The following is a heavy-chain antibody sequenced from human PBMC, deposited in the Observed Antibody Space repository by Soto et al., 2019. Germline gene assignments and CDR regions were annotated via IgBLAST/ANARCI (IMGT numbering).Heavy chain of an antibody. D-gene: IGHD3-16*01. CDR3: ARVSSHDYVWGGPYYYYYYMDV. Sequence: PGGSLRLSCAASGFTFSSYWMSWVRQAPGKGLEWVANIKQDGSEKYYVDSVKGRFTISRDNAKNSLYLQMNSLRAEDTAVYYCARVSSHDYVWGGPYYYYYYMDVWGKGTTVTVSS. CDR1: GFTFSSYW. CDR2: IKQDGSEK. V-gene: IGHV3-7*01. J-gene: IGHJ6*03.